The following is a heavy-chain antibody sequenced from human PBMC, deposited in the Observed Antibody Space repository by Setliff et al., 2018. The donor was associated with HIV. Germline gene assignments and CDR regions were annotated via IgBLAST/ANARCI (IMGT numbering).Heavy chain of an antibody. J-gene: IGHJ3*02. Sequence: SQRRSPACTVSGCSGSRANYYWCWIRQLSGKGLEWIGYIYYNGNAYYYNPSLKSRTTISLDTSMNQFSLKLTSVTAADTAVYYCAREVDVVTTSDAFDIWGQATMVTVSS. CDR3: AREVDVVTTSDAFDI. CDR2: IYYNGNA. CDR1: GCSGSRANYY. D-gene: IGHD2-21*02. V-gene: IGHV4-30-4*08.